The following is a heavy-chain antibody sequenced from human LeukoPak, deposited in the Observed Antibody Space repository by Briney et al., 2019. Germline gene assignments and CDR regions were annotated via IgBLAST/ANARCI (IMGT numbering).Heavy chain of an antibody. Sequence: ASVTVSCTASGYTFTSYYMHWVRQAPGQGLEWMGIINPSGGSTSYAQKFQGRVTMTRDTSTSTVYMELSSLRSEDTAVYYCARDTPRGVGATRRFDYWGQGTLVTVSS. V-gene: IGHV1-46*01. CDR3: ARDTPRGVGATRRFDY. J-gene: IGHJ4*02. CDR1: GYTFTSYY. D-gene: IGHD1-26*01. CDR2: INPSGGST.